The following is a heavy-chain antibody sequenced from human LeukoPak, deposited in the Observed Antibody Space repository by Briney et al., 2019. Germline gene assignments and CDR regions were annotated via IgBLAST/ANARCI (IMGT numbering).Heavy chain of an antibody. J-gene: IGHJ4*02. CDR2: IFYSGST. Sequence: PSETLSLTCTVSGGSISTSNYYWGWIRQPPGKGLEWTGNIFYSGSTYYSPSLRSRVTISLDTSRNQFSLKLSSVTAADTAVYYCARGLRVPSADYWGQGTLVTVSS. CDR1: GGSISTSNYY. D-gene: IGHD3/OR15-3a*01. CDR3: ARGLRVPSADY. V-gene: IGHV4-39*07.